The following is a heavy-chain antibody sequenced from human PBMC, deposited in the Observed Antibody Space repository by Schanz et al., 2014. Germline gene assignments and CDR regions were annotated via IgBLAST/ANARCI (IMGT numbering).Heavy chain of an antibody. CDR2: IATSSSTR. Sequence: EVHLVESGGGVVQPGRSLRLSCGGSGFTFSKYWMSWVRQVPGKGLEWLSYIATSSSTRHYADSVKGRFTISRDNAKNTLYLQMNSLRAEDTAVYYCARDSRPNYDFLTAYYSIDYWGQGTLVTVSS. V-gene: IGHV3-48*04. CDR3: ARDSRPNYDFLTAYYSIDY. D-gene: IGHD3-9*01. CDR1: GFTFSKYW. J-gene: IGHJ4*02.